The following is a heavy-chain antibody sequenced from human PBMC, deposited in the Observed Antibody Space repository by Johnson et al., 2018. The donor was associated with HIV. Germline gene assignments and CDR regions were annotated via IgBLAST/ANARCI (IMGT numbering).Heavy chain of an antibody. J-gene: IGHJ3*02. V-gene: IGHV3-30*04. CDR1: GFTFSSYA. CDR3: ARDGTFGYGDYVGRAFDI. D-gene: IGHD4-17*01. CDR2: ISYDGSNK. Sequence: QMQLVESGGGVVQPGRSLRLSCAASGFTFSSYAMHWVRQAPGKGLEWVAVISYDGSNKYYADSVKGRFTISRDNSKNTLYLQMNSLRAEDTALYYCARDGTFGYGDYVGRAFDIWGQGTMVTVSS.